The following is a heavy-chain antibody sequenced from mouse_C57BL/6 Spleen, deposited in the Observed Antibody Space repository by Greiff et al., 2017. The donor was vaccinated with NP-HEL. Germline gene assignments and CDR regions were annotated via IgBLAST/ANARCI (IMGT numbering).Heavy chain of an antibody. V-gene: IGHV1-54*01. D-gene: IGHD2-4*01. CDR3: ASGNDYDRDGYYFDY. CDR2: INPGSGGT. CDR1: GYAFTNYL. J-gene: IGHJ2*01. Sequence: VQLQQSGAELVRPGTSVKVSCKASGYAFTNYLIEWVKQRPGQGLEWIGVINPGSGGTNYNEKFKGKATLTADKSSSTADMQLSSLTSEDSAVYFCASGNDYDRDGYYFDYWGQGTTLTVSS.